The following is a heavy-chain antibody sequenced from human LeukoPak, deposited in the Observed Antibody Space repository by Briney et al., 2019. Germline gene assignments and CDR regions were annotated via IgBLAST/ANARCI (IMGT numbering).Heavy chain of an antibody. V-gene: IGHV3-74*01. CDR3: AMIKEG. D-gene: IGHD3-22*01. CDR1: GFTFSNNW. J-gene: IGHJ4*02. Sequence: GGSLRLSCAASGFTFSNNWMHWVRHAPGKGLVWVSRINSDGRTTTYADSVKGRFTISRDNAKNTLYLQMNSLRAEDTAVYYCAMIKEGWGQGTLVTVSS. CDR2: INSDGRTT.